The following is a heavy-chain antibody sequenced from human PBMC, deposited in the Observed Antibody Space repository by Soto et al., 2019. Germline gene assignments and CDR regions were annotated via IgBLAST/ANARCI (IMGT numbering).Heavy chain of an antibody. CDR2: IWYDGSNK. CDR3: ARGAKLLSFGEAIGDY. V-gene: IGHV3-33*01. Sequence: QVQLVESGGGVVQPGRSLRLSCAASGFTFSSYGMHWVRQAPGKGLEWVAVIWYDGSNKYYADSVKGRFTISRDNSKNTLYLQMNSLRAEDTAVYYCARGAKLLSFGEAIGDYWGQGTLVTVSS. CDR1: GFTFSSYG. D-gene: IGHD3-10*01. J-gene: IGHJ4*02.